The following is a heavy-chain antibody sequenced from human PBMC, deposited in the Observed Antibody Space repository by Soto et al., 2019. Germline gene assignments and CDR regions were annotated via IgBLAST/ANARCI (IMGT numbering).Heavy chain of an antibody. CDR2: LIPIYDEP. Sequence: QVRLVQSGAEVKNPGSSVRVSCKTSGFTFNVYGIHWVRQAPGQGLEWMGGLIPIYDEPNYAQKFQGRVTITADKSTATVYLELNSLRSEDTAVYFCARVRDPHLDHYGLDVWGQGTTVTVSS. CDR1: GFTFNVYG. J-gene: IGHJ6*02. V-gene: IGHV1-69*06. CDR3: ARVRDPHLDHYGLDV.